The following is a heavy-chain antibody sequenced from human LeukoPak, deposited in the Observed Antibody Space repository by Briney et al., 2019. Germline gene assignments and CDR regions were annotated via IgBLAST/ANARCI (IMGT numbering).Heavy chain of an antibody. Sequence: GASVKVSCKASGYTFTGYYMHWVRQAPGQGLEWMGWINPNSGGTNYAQKFQGRVTMTRNTSISTAYMELSSLRSEDTAVYYCARGISYGDYVSSWGQGTLVTVSS. CDR3: ARGISYGDYVSS. V-gene: IGHV1-2*02. CDR2: INPNSGGT. D-gene: IGHD4-17*01. J-gene: IGHJ4*02. CDR1: GYTFTGYY.